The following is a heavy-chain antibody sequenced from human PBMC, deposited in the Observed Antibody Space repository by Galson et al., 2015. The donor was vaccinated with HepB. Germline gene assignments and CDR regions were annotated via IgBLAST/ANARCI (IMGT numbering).Heavy chain of an antibody. V-gene: IGHV6-1*01. Sequence: CAISGDSVSSNSAAWNWIRQSPSRGLEWLGRTYYRSKWYNDYAVSVKSRITINPDTSKNQFSLQLNSVTPEDTAVYYCAREGRITIFGVVSHYFDYWGQGTLVTVSP. CDR2: TYYRSKWYN. D-gene: IGHD3-3*01. J-gene: IGHJ4*02. CDR3: AREGRITIFGVVSHYFDY. CDR1: GDSVSSNSAA.